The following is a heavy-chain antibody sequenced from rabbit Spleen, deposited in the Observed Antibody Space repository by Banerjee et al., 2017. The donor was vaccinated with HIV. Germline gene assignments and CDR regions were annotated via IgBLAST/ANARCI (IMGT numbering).Heavy chain of an antibody. CDR2: IDTNDGDT. D-gene: IGHD7-1*01. CDR1: GFSFSSNR. J-gene: IGHJ4*01. CDR3: ARFYAGYGDFGFAAM. V-gene: IGHV1S45*01. Sequence: LEESGGGLVKPGGTLTLTCTVSGFSFSSNRICWVRQAPGKGLEWIACIDTNDGDTDYANWPKGRFTFSKTSSTTVTLQMTSLTAADTATYFCARFYAGYGDFGFAAMWGPGTLVTVS.